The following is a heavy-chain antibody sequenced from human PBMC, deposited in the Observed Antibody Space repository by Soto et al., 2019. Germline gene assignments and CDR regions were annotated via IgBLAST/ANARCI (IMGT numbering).Heavy chain of an antibody. Sequence: SETLSLTCTVSGGSVSSGSYYWSWIRQPPGKGLEWIGEINHSGSTNYNPSLKSRVTISVDTSKNQFSLHLNSVTPEDTAVYYCAREFPYYESSDSYFDYWGQGAPVTVS. CDR1: GGSVSSGSYY. J-gene: IGHJ4*02. CDR3: AREFPYYESSDSYFDY. CDR2: INHSGST. V-gene: IGHV4-61*01. D-gene: IGHD3-16*01.